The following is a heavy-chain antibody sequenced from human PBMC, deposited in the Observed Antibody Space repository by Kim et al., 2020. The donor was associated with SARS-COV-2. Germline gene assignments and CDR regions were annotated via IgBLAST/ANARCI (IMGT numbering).Heavy chain of an antibody. Sequence: GGSLRLSCAASGFTFSSYGMHWVRQAPGKGLEWVAVISYDGSNKYYADSVKGRFTIPRDNSKNTLYLQMNSLRAEDTAVYYCALQDTGDYYYYYGMDVWGQGTTVTVSS. CDR3: ALQDTGDYYYYYGMDV. CDR1: GFTFSSYG. J-gene: IGHJ6*02. CDR2: ISYDGSNK. V-gene: IGHV3-30*03. D-gene: IGHD7-27*01.